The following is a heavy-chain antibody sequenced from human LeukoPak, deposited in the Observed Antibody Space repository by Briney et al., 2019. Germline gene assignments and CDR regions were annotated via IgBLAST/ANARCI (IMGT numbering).Heavy chain of an antibody. D-gene: IGHD2-21*02. CDR2: IYYSGST. CDR1: GGSISSYY. V-gene: IGHV4-39*01. Sequence: SETLSLTCAVSGGSISSYYWGWIRQPPGKGLEWIGSIYYSGSTYYNPSLKSRVTISVDTSKNQFSLKLSSVTAADTAVYYCARQASIVVVTAPGFDYWGQGTLVTVSS. CDR3: ARQASIVVVTAPGFDY. J-gene: IGHJ4*02.